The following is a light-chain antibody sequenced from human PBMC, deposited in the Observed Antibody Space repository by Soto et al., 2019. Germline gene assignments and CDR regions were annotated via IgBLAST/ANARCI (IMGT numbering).Light chain of an antibody. CDR1: ESVSSP. CDR2: DAS. V-gene: IGKV3-11*01. J-gene: IGKJ5*01. CDR3: QQRGNWPPSIT. Sequence: EFVLTQSPATLSLSPGDRATLSCRASESVSSPLAWYQQKPGQAPRLLIHDASSRATGTPVRFTGSGSGTDFTLTISSLEPEDFAGYYCQQRGNWPPSITFGQGTRLEIK.